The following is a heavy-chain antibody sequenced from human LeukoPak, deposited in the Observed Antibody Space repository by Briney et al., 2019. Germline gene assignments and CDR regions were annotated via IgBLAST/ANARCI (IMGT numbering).Heavy chain of an antibody. Sequence: GGSLRLSCAASGFTSTNYAMNWVRQAPGKGLEWVSVLIGSSGSTDYADSVKGRFTISRDNSKNTVFLQMNSLRAEDTAIYSCAKGAYDYIEIGYFDSWGQGTLVTVSS. J-gene: IGHJ4*02. CDR1: GFTSTNYA. CDR2: LIGSSGST. V-gene: IGHV3-23*01. CDR3: AKGAYDYIEIGYFDS. D-gene: IGHD5-12*01.